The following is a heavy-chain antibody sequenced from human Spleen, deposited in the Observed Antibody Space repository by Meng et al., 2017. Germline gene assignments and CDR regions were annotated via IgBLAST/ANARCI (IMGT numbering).Heavy chain of an antibody. CDR2: IYHSGTT. V-gene: IGHV4-4*02. D-gene: IGHD6-19*01. CDR3: ARFSGSGWYV. CDR1: GGSISSTKW. J-gene: IGHJ4*02. Sequence: QVQLQESGPGLGKPSGTLSLTCAVSGGSISSTKWWNWVRQTAGKGLEWIGEIYHSGTTNCNPSLKTRVTISVDKSKNQFSLNLSSVAAADTAVYYCARFSGSGWYVWGQGTLVTVSS.